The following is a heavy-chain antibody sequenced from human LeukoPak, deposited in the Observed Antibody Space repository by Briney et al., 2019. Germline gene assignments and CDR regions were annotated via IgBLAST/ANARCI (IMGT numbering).Heavy chain of an antibody. V-gene: IGHV1-24*01. D-gene: IGHD4-17*01. CDR2: FDPEDGET. Sequence: ASVKVSCKVSGYTLTELSMHWVRPAPGKGLEWMGGFDPEDGETIYAQKFQGRVTMTEDTSTDTAYMELSSLRSEDTAVCYCATDFSTVTTPLVRYWGQGTLVTVSS. CDR1: GYTLTELS. J-gene: IGHJ4*02. CDR3: ATDFSTVTTPLVRY.